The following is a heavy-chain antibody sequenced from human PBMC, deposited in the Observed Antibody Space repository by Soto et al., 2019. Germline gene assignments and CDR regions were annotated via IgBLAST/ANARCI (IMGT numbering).Heavy chain of an antibody. D-gene: IGHD3-22*01. Sequence: QVQLVQSGAEVKEPGASVKVSCRASGYTFSNYDVNWVRQATGQGPEWIGWMNPNTGDTGYAQKFQGRVTMTRDISTNTAYMELSSLRYEDTAVYYCAKVSRRGASIDYDYWGQGTVVTVSS. J-gene: IGHJ4*02. CDR1: GYTFSNYD. CDR3: AKVSRRGASIDYDY. V-gene: IGHV1-8*01. CDR2: MNPNTGDT.